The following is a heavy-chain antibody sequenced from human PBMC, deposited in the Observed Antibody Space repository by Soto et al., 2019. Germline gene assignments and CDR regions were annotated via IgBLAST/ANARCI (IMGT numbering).Heavy chain of an antibody. D-gene: IGHD2-15*01. CDR2: IDYNGVT. CDR3: GKVLVGATGHTDSDS. J-gene: IGHJ4*02. Sequence: PSETLSLTCTVSGGSIYRSGYYWGWIRQPPGRGLEWIGNIDYNGVTYSNPSLKSRVTISRDTSKNQFSLKLTSVTAADTALYYCGKVLVGATGHTDSDSWGPGTLGTLS. CDR1: GGSIYRSGYY. V-gene: IGHV4-39*01.